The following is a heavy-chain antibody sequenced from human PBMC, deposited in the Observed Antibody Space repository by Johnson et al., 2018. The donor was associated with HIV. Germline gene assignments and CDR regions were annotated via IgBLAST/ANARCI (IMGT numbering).Heavy chain of an antibody. D-gene: IGHD2-21*02. CDR3: GRHRDDAFDI. J-gene: IGHJ3*02. Sequence: VQSVESGGGLVKPGGSLRLSCAASGFTFSDYYMSWIRQAPGKGLEWVSDISSRGSIIYYADSVKGRFTISRDNAENSLYLQMNNLRAEDTAVYYCGRHRDDAFDIWGQGTMVTVSS. V-gene: IGHV3-11*04. CDR2: ISSRGSII. CDR1: GFTFSDYY.